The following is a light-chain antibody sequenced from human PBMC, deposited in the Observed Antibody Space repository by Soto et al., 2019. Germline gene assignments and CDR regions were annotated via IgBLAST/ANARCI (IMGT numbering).Light chain of an antibody. J-gene: IGLJ2*01. V-gene: IGLV1-40*01. Sequence: QSVLTQPPSVSGAPGQRVTISCTGSSSNIGAGYDVHWYQQLPGTAPKLLIYGNSNRPSGVPDRFSGYKSGTSASLAITGLQAEDEADYYCQSYDSSRVVFGGGTKVTVL. CDR3: QSYDSSRVV. CDR1: SSNIGAGYD. CDR2: GNS.